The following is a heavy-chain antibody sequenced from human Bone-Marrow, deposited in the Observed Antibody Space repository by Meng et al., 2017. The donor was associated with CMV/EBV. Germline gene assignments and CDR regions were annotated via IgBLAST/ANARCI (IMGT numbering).Heavy chain of an antibody. Sequence: GGSLRLSCAASGFTFSSYSMNWVRQAPGKGLEWVSYISSSSSTIYYADSVKGRFTISRDNAKNSLYLQMNSLRSEDTAVYYCARGDSSGYYYDEFDYWGQGTLVTVSS. CDR1: GFTFSSYS. J-gene: IGHJ4*02. CDR2: ISSSSSTI. D-gene: IGHD3-22*01. V-gene: IGHV3-48*04. CDR3: ARGDSSGYYYDEFDY.